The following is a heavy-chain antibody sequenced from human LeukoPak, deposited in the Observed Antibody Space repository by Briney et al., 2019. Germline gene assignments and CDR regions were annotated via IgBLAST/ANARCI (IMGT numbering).Heavy chain of an antibody. CDR1: GYSISSGYY. D-gene: IGHD2-21*02. CDR3: AGGDPSEMDV. V-gene: IGHV4-38-2*01. Sequence: SETLSLTCAVSGYSISSGYYWGWIRQPPGKGLEWIGSIYHSGSTYYNPSLKSRVTISVDTSKNQFSLELSSVTAADTAVYYCAGGDPSEMDVWGKGTTVTVSS. J-gene: IGHJ6*04. CDR2: IYHSGST.